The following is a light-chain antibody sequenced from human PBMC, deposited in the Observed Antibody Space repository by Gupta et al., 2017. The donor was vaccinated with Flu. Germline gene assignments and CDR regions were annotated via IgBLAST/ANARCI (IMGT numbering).Light chain of an antibody. CDR2: SAS. CDR1: QSISTY. V-gene: IGKV1-39*01. CDR3: QQTDSTPWT. Sequence: DIQMTQSPSSLSASVGDRVTIPCRTSQSISTYLNWYQQKPGKAPKLLIYSASSLQTGVPSRFSGSGSGTDFTLTISRRQPEDFATYYCQQTDSTPWTFGQGTEVEIK. J-gene: IGKJ1*01.